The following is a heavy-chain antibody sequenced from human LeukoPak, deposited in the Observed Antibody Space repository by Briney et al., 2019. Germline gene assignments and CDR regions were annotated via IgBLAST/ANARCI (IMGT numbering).Heavy chain of an antibody. CDR3: ASPIFGVVIEAAGAFDI. D-gene: IGHD3-3*01. V-gene: IGHV1-18*01. J-gene: IGHJ3*02. Sequence: GASVKVSCKASGYTFTSYGISWVRQAPGQGLEWMGWISAYNGNTNYAQKLQGRVTITTDESTSTAYMELSSLRSEDTAVYYCASPIFGVVIEAAGAFDIWGQGTMVTVSS. CDR2: ISAYNGNT. CDR1: GYTFTSYG.